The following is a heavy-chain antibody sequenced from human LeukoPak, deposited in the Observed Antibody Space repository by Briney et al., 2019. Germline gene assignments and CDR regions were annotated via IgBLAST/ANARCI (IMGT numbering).Heavy chain of an antibody. D-gene: IGHD3-3*01. Sequence: SETLSLTCAVYGGSFSGYYWSWIRQPPGKGLEWIGEINHSGSTNYNPSLKSRVTKSVDTSKNQFSLKLSSVTAADTAVYYCAREVVDFWSGYAAFDYWGQGTLVTVSS. V-gene: IGHV4-34*01. CDR3: AREVVDFWSGYAAFDY. J-gene: IGHJ4*02. CDR2: INHSGST. CDR1: GGSFSGYY.